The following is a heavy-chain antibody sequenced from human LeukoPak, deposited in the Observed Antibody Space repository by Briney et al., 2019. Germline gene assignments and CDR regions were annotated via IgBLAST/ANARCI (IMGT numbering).Heavy chain of an antibody. V-gene: IGHV1-18*01. J-gene: IGHJ5*02. D-gene: IGHD3-16*01. CDR3: ARVGPPPNWFDP. CDR1: GYTFTSYG. CDR2: ISAYNGNT. Sequence: VSVKVSCKASGYTFTSYGISWGRQAPGQGLEWMGWISAYNGNTNYAQKLQGRVTMTTDTSTSTAYMELSSLRSEDTAVYYCARVGPPPNWFDPWGQGTLVTVSS.